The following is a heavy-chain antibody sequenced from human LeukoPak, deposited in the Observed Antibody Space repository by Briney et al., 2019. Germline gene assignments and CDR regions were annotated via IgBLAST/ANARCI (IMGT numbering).Heavy chain of an antibody. V-gene: IGHV3-23*01. J-gene: IGHJ4*02. Sequence: GGSLRLSCAASGFTFSTYAMNWVRQAPGKGLEWVSVISGSGGGTYYADSVKGRFTISRDNSKSTLYLQMNSLRAEDTAVYYCAKGGNCSDGTCYAGVDYWGQGTLVTVSS. CDR3: AKGGNCSDGTCYAGVDY. CDR2: ISGSGGGT. D-gene: IGHD2-15*01. CDR1: GFTFSTYA.